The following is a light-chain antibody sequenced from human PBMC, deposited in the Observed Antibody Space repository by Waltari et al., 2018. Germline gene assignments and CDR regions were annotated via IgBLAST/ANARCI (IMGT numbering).Light chain of an antibody. V-gene: IGKV4-1*01. CDR3: QQYYTSRRT. J-gene: IGKJ1*01. CDR2: WAS. CDR1: QSLLFSLNNKNY. Sequence: DIVMTQSPDSLAVSLCERATINCKSSQSLLFSLNNKNYLAWYQHKPGRSPKMLFYWASTRESGVPDRFSGSGSGTDFTLTISSLQAEDVAIYYCQQYYTSRRTFGQGTKVEIK.